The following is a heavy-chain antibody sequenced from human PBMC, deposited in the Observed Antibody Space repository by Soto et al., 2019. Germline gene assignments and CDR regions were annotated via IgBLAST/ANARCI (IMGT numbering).Heavy chain of an antibody. Sequence: EVKLLESGGGLAQPGGSLRLSCVGSGFTFDSYAISWVRQAPGERLPWIAAISGSADGTDYAHSVRGRFTTSRDNAKKTVHLQMDSLRVEDTAVYFCAKDTVGGYSFWSGYYSDGLDVWGQGTPVTVS. CDR3: AKDTVGGYSFWSGYYSDGLDV. D-gene: IGHD3-3*01. J-gene: IGHJ3*01. V-gene: IGHV3-23*01. CDR2: ISGSADGT. CDR1: GFTFDSYA.